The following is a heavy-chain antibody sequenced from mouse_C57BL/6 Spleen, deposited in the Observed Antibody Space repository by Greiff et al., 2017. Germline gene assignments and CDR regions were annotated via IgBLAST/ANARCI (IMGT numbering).Heavy chain of an antibody. J-gene: IGHJ2*01. CDR3: ARITTVVATGGFDY. Sequence: QVQLKESGAELVKPGASVKISCKASGYAFSSYWMNWVKQRPGKGLEWIGQIYPGDGDTNYNGKFKGKATLTADKSSSTAYMQLSSLTSEDSAVYFCARITTVVATGGFDYWGQGTTLTVSS. CDR2: IYPGDGDT. D-gene: IGHD1-1*01. V-gene: IGHV1-80*01. CDR1: GYAFSSYW.